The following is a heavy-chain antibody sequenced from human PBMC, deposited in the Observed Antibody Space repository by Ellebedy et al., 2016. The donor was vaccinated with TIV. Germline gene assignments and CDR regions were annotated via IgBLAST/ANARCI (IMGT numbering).Heavy chain of an antibody. CDR1: GFIFDDYA. D-gene: IGHD3-10*01. V-gene: IGHV3-9*01. CDR2: ISWNSGNL. Sequence: PGGSLRLSCAASGFIFDDYAMHWIRQPPGKGLEWVSGISWNSGNLAYADSVKGRFTTSRDNARKSLYLQMTSLRAEATDVYDCASRGVAVQGADYWGQGTLVTVSS. J-gene: IGHJ4*02. CDR3: ASRGVAVQGADY.